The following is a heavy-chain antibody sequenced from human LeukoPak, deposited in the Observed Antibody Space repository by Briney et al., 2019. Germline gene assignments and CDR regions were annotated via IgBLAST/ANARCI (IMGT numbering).Heavy chain of an antibody. CDR2: INHSGST. CDR3: AREDGDYAVWDY. D-gene: IGHD4-17*01. Sequence: PSETLSLTCAVYGGSFSGYYWSWIRQPPGKGLEWIGEINHSGSTNYNPSLKSRVTISVDTSKNQFSLKLSSVTAADTAVYYCAREDGDYAVWDYWGQGTLVTVSS. J-gene: IGHJ4*02. V-gene: IGHV4-34*01. CDR1: GGSFSGYY.